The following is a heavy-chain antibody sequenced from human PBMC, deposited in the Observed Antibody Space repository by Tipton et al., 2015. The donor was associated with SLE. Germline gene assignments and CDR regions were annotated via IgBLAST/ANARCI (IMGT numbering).Heavy chain of an antibody. D-gene: IGHD3-22*01. CDR2: IKQDGSEK. CDR3: ARVKVGGNWFDP. CDR1: GFTFSSYW. J-gene: IGHJ5*02. Sequence: SLRLSCAASGFTFSSYWMSWVRQAPGKGLEWVANIKQDGSEKYYVDSVKGRFTISSDNAKNSLYLQMNSLRAEDTAVYYCARVKVGGNWFDPWGQGTLVTVSS. V-gene: IGHV3-7*01.